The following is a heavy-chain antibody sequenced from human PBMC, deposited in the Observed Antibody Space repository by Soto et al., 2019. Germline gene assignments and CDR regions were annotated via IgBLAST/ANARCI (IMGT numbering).Heavy chain of an antibody. J-gene: IGHJ4*02. CDR2: ISGSGGST. CDR1: GFTFSSYA. Sequence: GGSLRLSCAASGFTFSSYAMSWVRQAPGKGLEWVSAISGSGGSTYYADSVKGRFTTSRDNSKDTLYLQMNSLRAEDTAVYYCAKDGGYSYGSLDYWGQGTLVTVSS. CDR3: AKDGGYSYGSLDY. D-gene: IGHD5-18*01. V-gene: IGHV3-23*01.